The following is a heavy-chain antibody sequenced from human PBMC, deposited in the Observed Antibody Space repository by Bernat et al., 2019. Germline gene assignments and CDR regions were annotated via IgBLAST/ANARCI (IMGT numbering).Heavy chain of an antibody. CDR2: IYYSGST. J-gene: IGHJ5*02. CDR3: ARQYYDFWSGAKNRFDP. CDR1: GGSISSYY. V-gene: IGHV4-59*08. D-gene: IGHD3-3*01. Sequence: QVQLQESGPGLVKPSETLSLTCTVSGGSISSYYWSWIRQPPGKGLEWIGYIYYSGSTNYNPSLKSRVTISVDTSKNQFSLKLSSVTAADTAVYYCARQYYDFWSGAKNRFDPWGQGTLVTVSS.